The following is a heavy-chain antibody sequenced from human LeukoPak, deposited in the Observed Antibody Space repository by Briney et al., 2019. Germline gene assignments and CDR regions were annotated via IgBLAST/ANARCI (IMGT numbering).Heavy chain of an antibody. CDR1: GFTFSSYG. D-gene: IGHD6-19*01. V-gene: IGHV3-33*01. Sequence: GGSLRLSCAASGFTFSSYGMHWVRQAPGKGLEWVGVISYDGSTKYYADSVKGRFTISRDNSKNTVFLQMNSLRAEDTAVYFCARESLAVAGTWYFDYWGQGTLVTVSS. CDR3: ARESLAVAGTWYFDY. J-gene: IGHJ4*02. CDR2: ISYDGSTK.